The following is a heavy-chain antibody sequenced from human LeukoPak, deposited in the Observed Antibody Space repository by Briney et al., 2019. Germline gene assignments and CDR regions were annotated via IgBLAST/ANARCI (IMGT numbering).Heavy chain of an antibody. CDR3: ATYSGAHHKTFDY. V-gene: IGHV3-7*01. CDR2: IREDGSEK. Sequence: PGGSLRLSCADSGFTFSNYGMSWVRQAPGKGREWVAHIREDGSEKYYLDPVEGRFTIPRDNAKISLYLQLNSLRVDDTAVYYCATYSGAHHKTFDYWGRGTLVTVSS. J-gene: IGHJ4*02. D-gene: IGHD1-26*01. CDR1: GFTFSNYG.